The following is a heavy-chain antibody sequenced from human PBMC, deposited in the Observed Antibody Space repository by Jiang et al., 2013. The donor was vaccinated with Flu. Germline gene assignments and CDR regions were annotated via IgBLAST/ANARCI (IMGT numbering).Heavy chain of an antibody. CDR3: ARDSLLAYCGGDCPDDAFDI. D-gene: IGHD2-21*02. CDR1: GYTFTSYG. Sequence: SGAEVKKPGASVKVSCKASGYTFTSYGISWVRQAPGQGLEWMGWISAYNGNTNYAQKLQGRVTMTTDTSTSTAYMELRSLRSDDTAVYYCARDSLLAYCGGDCPDDAFDIWAKGQWSPSLQ. V-gene: IGHV1-18*01. CDR2: ISAYNGNT. J-gene: IGHJ3*02.